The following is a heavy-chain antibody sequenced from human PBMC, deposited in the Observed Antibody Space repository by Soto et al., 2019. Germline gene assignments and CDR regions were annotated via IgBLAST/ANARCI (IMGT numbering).Heavy chain of an antibody. CDR1: GGTFSSYA. Sequence: SVKVSCKASGGTFSSYAISWVRQAPGQGLEWMGGIIPIFGTANYAQKFQGRVTITADESTSTAYMELSSLRSEDTAVYYCAREGVEMATIRGFDPWGQGTLVTVSS. CDR2: IIPIFGTA. V-gene: IGHV1-69*13. J-gene: IGHJ5*02. CDR3: AREGVEMATIRGFDP. D-gene: IGHD5-12*01.